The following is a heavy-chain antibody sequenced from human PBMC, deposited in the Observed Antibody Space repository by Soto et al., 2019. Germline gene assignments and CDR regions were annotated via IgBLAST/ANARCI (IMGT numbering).Heavy chain of an antibody. Sequence: QVQLQESGPEIVKPSGTLSLTCAVSGVSLSSSQWWSWVRQPPGKGLEWIGEIFHVGATNYSPSLKSRVTMSLDKSRNQLSLELTSVTAADTAVYYCTSRPFFYSISDYWGQGILVTVSS. V-gene: IGHV4-4*02. D-gene: IGHD3-3*02. CDR2: IFHVGAT. CDR1: GVSLSSSQW. J-gene: IGHJ4*02. CDR3: TSRPFFYSISDY.